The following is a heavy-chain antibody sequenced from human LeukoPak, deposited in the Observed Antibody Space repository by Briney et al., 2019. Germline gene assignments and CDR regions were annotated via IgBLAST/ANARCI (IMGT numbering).Heavy chain of an antibody. Sequence: GGSLRLSCAASGFTFSAYGMHWVRQVPGKGMEWVAVIWSDGGNKYYRDSVKGRFTISRDNSRNTLYLQMNSLRAEDTAVYYCVRDGGYNEAVYSFDYWGQGTLVTVSS. D-gene: IGHD3-16*01. J-gene: IGHJ4*02. CDR1: GFTFSAYG. CDR3: VRDGGYNEAVYSFDY. V-gene: IGHV3-33*01. CDR2: IWSDGGNK.